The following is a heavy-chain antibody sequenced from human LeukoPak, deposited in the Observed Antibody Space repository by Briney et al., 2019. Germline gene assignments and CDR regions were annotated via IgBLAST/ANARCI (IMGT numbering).Heavy chain of an antibody. CDR3: ARQGLDSGSSYWYFDL. CDR2: IYYSGIT. J-gene: IGHJ2*01. CDR1: GGSISSSSYH. V-gene: IGHV4-39*07. D-gene: IGHD3-10*01. Sequence: PSETLSLTCTVSGGSISSSSYHWGWIRQPPGKRLEWIATIYYSGITYYNPSVQSRVTISVNTSKNQFSLKLSYVTAADTAVYYCARQGLDSGSSYWYFDLWGRGTLVTVSS.